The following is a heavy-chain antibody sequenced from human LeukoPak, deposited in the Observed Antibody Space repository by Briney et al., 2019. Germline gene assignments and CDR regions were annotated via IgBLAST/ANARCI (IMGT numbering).Heavy chain of an antibody. CDR2: ISGSGGRT. D-gene: IGHD6-13*01. J-gene: IGHJ4*02. CDR3: ATADSPGIAATGDY. Sequence: QPGGSLRLSCAASGFTFSSYALSWVRQAPGKGLEWVSGISGSGGRTYYADSVKGRFTISRDNSKNTLYLQMNSLRPEDTAVYYCATADSPGIAATGDYWGQGTLVTVSS. V-gene: IGHV3-23*01. CDR1: GFTFSSYA.